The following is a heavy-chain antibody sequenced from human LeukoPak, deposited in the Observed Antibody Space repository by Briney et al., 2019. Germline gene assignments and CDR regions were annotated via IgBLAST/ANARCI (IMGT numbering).Heavy chain of an antibody. Sequence: ASVKVSCKASGYTFTGYYMHWVRQAPGQGLEWMGWMNPNSGGTNYAQKFQGRVTMTRETSISTAYMELSRLRSDDTAVYYCARARHDSSGYYYRDIDYWGQGTLVTVSS. CDR1: GYTFTGYY. V-gene: IGHV1-2*02. CDR3: ARARHDSSGYYYRDIDY. D-gene: IGHD3-22*01. CDR2: MNPNSGGT. J-gene: IGHJ4*02.